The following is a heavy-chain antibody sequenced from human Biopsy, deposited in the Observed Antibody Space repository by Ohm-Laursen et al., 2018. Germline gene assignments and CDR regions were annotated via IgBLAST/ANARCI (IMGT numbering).Heavy chain of an antibody. J-gene: IGHJ5*02. D-gene: IGHD3-10*01. V-gene: IGHV4-34*01. CDR3: ARRVSGSGRVDP. CDR1: GKTFSDYY. Sequence: SETLSLTCEVYGKTFSDYYWSWIRQTPGKGLEWIGEINHSGRTNYNPSLKGRVSISVDTSHYKFSLKLTSVTAADTAVYFCARRVSGSGRVDPWGQGTLVTVSS. CDR2: INHSGRT.